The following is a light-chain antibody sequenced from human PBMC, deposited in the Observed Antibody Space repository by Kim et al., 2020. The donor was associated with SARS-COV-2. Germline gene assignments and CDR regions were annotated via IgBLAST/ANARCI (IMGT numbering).Light chain of an antibody. J-gene: IGKJ4*01. Sequence: SPVERATLSCRDSQSVSRSLAWYQQKPGQTPTLLIYGASTRDTGIPARFSGSGSGTEFTLTISSLQSEDFAVYYCLQYNNWPPATFGGGTKVDIK. V-gene: IGKV3-15*01. CDR1: QSVSRS. CDR2: GAS. CDR3: LQYNNWPPAT.